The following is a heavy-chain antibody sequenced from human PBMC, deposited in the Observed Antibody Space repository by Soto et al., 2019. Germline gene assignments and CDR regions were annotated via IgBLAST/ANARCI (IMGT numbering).Heavy chain of an antibody. CDR3: AKVGPRIGTGWYEYFDQ. CDR1: GFTFSIYS. V-gene: IGHV3-23*01. J-gene: IGHJ4*02. Sequence: EVQLLESGGGLVQPGGSLRLSCAASGFTFSIYSLSWVRQAPGTVLEWVSAVNGYNPHYADSVKGRFTISRYKYRSTYYMKWRNLRVEDPDMYYCAKVGPRIGTGWYEYFDQWGQGTLVTVS. CDR2: VNGYNP. D-gene: IGHD6-19*01.